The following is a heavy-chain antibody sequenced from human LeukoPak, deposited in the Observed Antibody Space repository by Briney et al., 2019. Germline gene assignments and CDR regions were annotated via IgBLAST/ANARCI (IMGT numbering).Heavy chain of an antibody. J-gene: IGHJ6*02. V-gene: IGHV1-18*01. CDR1: GYTFTSYG. CDR2: ISAYNGNT. CDR3: ARDPPIVVVTLRGDYYYGMDV. Sequence: ASVKVSCKASGYTFTSYGISWVQQAPGQGLERMGWISAYNGNTNYAQKLQGRVTMTTDTSTSTAYMELRSLRSDDTAVYYCARDPPIVVVTLRGDYYYGMDVWGQGTTVTVSS. D-gene: IGHD2-21*02.